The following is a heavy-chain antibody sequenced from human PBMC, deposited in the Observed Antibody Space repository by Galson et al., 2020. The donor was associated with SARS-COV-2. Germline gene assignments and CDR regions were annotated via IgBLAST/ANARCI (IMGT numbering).Heavy chain of an antibody. CDR3: ARDRNYYGSGSYLFDN. CDR2: IDPNNAGA. J-gene: IGHJ4*02. Sequence: ASVTVSCKASGYTFTDNYIHWVRQAPGEGLEWLAWIDPNNAGANHALKFLGRVTMTADTSISTAYMELSSLPSDDTAVYYRARDRNYYGSGSYLFDNWGQGTLVTVSS. V-gene: IGHV1-2*02. D-gene: IGHD3-10*01. CDR1: GYTFTDNY.